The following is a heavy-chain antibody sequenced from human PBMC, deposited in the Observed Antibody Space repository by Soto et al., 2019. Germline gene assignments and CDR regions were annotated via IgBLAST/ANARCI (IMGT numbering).Heavy chain of an antibody. J-gene: IGHJ5*02. CDR1: GYTFTSYD. CDR2: MNPNSGNT. CDR3: ARGKDLDWLLSNNWFDP. D-gene: IGHD3-9*01. Sequence: GASVKVSCKASGYTFTSYDINWVRQATGQGLEWMGWMNPNSGNTGYAQKFQGRVTMTRNTSISTAYMELSSLRSEDTAVYYCARGKDLDWLLSNNWFDPWGQGTLVTVSS. V-gene: IGHV1-8*01.